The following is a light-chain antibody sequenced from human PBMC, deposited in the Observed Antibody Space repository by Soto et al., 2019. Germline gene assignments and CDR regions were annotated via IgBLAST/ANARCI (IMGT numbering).Light chain of an antibody. CDR2: DAS. J-gene: IGKJ5*01. Sequence: EIVMTQSPATLSVSPGERATLSCRASQSVSSKLAWYQQKPGQAPRLVIYDASNRATGIPARFSGSGSGTDFTLTISSLEPEDFAVYYCQQRSNWPPITFGQGTRLEIK. CDR1: QSVSSK. V-gene: IGKV3-11*01. CDR3: QQRSNWPPIT.